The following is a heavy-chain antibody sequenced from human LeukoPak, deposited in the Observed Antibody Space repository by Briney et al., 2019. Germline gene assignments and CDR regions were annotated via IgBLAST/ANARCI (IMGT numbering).Heavy chain of an antibody. J-gene: IGHJ4*02. Sequence: ASVKVSCKASGYTFTGYYMHWVRQAPGQGLAWMGWINPNSGGTNYAQKFQGRVTMTRNTSISTAYMELSRLRSDDTAVYYCAREWELRSAIDYWGQGTLVTVSS. CDR3: AREWELRSAIDY. D-gene: IGHD1-26*01. CDR2: INPNSGGT. V-gene: IGHV1-2*02. CDR1: GYTFTGYY.